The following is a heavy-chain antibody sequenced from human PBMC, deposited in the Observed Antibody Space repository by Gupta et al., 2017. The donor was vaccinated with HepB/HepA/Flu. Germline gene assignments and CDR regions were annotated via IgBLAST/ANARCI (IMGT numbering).Heavy chain of an antibody. J-gene: IGHJ4*02. CDR1: GYRFIGYY. V-gene: IGHV1-2*02. CDR2: INPNTGGT. CDR3: ARGRVGAATPFVD. D-gene: IGHD1-26*01. Sequence: QVQMVQSGAEVKKPGASVKVSCKTSGYRFIGYYIHWVRQAPGQGLEWMGWINPNTGGTHYARKFVDRVTVTRDTSISTAYIELRRLTSDDTAIFYCARGRVGAATPFVDWGQGTLVTVSS.